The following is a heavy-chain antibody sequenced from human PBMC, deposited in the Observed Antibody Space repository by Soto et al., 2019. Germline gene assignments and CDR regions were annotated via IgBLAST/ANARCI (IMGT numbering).Heavy chain of an antibody. CDR1: GFTFSKYA. CDR2: ISANGGIT. Sequence: EVQLLESGGGLVKPGGSLRLSCAASGFTFSKYAMSWVRLAPGKGLEWVSSISANGGITDYADSVKGRFTISRVNFQIILSLQMDSLRGDDTALYFCAKGKYTDSVRKVWFFDYWGRGTLVTVSS. CDR3: AKGKYTDSVRKVWFFDY. J-gene: IGHJ2*01. D-gene: IGHD2-15*01. V-gene: IGHV3-23*01.